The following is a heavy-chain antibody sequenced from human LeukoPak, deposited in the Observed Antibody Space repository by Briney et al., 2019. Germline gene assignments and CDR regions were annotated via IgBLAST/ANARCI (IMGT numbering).Heavy chain of an antibody. D-gene: IGHD3-22*01. CDR2: INPNSGGT. CDR1: GYTFTGYY. CDR3: ARDRADYYDSRGYE. V-gene: IGHV1-2*02. J-gene: IGHJ4*02. Sequence: ASVKVSCKASGYTFTGYYMHWVRQAPGQGLEWMGWINPNSGGTNYAQKFQGRVTMTRDTSISTAYMELSRLRSDDTAVYYCARDRADYYDSRGYEWGQGTLVTVSS.